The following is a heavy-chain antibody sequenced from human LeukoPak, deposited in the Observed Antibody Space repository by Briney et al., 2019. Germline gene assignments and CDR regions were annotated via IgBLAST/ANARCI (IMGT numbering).Heavy chain of an antibody. CDR2: INEDESDK. D-gene: IGHD2/OR15-2a*01. J-gene: IGHJ4*02. CDR3: ARHSSRFLDY. Sequence: GGSLRLSCAASGFTFSNYWMSWVRQAPGKGLEWVANINEDESDKYYVDSVKGRFTISRDNAKNSLYLQMNSLRVGDMAMYYCARHSSRFLDYWGQGTLVTVSS. CDR1: GFTFSNYW. V-gene: IGHV3-7*01.